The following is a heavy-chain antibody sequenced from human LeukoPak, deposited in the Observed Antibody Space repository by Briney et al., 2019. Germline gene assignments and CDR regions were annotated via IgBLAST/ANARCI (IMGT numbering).Heavy chain of an antibody. V-gene: IGHV3-74*01. CDR3: ARLGLEVGGPNWFDP. CDR2: INSDGSST. J-gene: IGHJ5*02. Sequence: GGSLRLSCAASGFTFSSYWMHWVRQAPGKGLVWVSRINSDGSSTSYADSVKGRFTISRDNAKNSLYLQMNSLRVEDTAVYYCARLGLEVGGPNWFDPWGQGTLVTVSS. CDR1: GFTFSSYW. D-gene: IGHD1-1*01.